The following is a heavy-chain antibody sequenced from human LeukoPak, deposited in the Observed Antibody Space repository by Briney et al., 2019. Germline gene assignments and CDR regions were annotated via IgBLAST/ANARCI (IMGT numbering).Heavy chain of an antibody. D-gene: IGHD3-3*01. CDR1: GGSISSSSYY. V-gene: IGHV4-39*01. CDR3: ARSWSSNYYSDY. CDR2: IYYSGST. J-gene: IGHJ4*02. Sequence: NPSETLSLTCTVSGGSISSSSYYWGWIRQPPGKGLEWIGSIYYSGSTYYNPSLKSRVTISVDTSKNQFSLKLSSVAAADTAVYYCARSWSSNYYSDYWGQGTLVTVSS.